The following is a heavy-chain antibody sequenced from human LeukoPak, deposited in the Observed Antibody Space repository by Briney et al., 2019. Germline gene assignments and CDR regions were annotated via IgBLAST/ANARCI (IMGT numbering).Heavy chain of an antibody. CDR3: ARGPATKYYYYGMDV. CDR2: IYYSGST. J-gene: IGHJ6*04. Sequence: LSQTLSLTCTVSGGSISSGGYYWSWIRQHPGKGLEWIGYIYYSGSTYYNPSLKSRVTISVDTSKNQLSLKLSSVTAADTAVYYCARGPATKYYYYGMDVWGKGTTVTVSS. V-gene: IGHV4-31*03. CDR1: GGSISSGGYY. D-gene: IGHD5-12*01.